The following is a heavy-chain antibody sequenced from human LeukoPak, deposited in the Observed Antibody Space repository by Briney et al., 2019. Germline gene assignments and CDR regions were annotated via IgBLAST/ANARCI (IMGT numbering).Heavy chain of an antibody. V-gene: IGHV3-23*01. CDR2: ISGSGGST. Sequence: GGSLRLSCAASGFTFSSYAKSWVRQAPGKGLEWVSAISGSGGSTYYADSVKGRFTISRDNSKNTLYLQMNSLRAEDTAVYYFAKEMTYYYDSSGPNGDAFDIWGQGTMVTVSS. CDR3: AKEMTYYYDSSGPNGDAFDI. D-gene: IGHD3-22*01. CDR1: GFTFSSYA. J-gene: IGHJ3*02.